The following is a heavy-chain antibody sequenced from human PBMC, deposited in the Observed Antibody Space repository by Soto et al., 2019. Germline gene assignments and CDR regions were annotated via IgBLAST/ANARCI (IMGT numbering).Heavy chain of an antibody. CDR3: ARRDGYNSDY. V-gene: IGHV3-64*01. CDR2: ISSHGDST. D-gene: IGHD5-12*01. Sequence: EVQLVESGGGLVQPGGSLRLSCAASGFTFSNYAMHWVRQAPGKGLEYVSAISSHGDSTYYANSVKGRFTISRDNSENTLYLQMGSLRTEDMAVYYCARRDGYNSDYWCQGTLVTVSS. J-gene: IGHJ4*02. CDR1: GFTFSNYA.